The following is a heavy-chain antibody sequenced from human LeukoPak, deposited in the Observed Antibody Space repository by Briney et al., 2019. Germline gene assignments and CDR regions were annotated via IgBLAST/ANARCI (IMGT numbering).Heavy chain of an antibody. CDR3: AKSELIAVAGTFHY. V-gene: IGHV3-23*01. CDR1: GFTFSSYV. D-gene: IGHD6-19*01. J-gene: IGHJ4*02. CDR2: ISGSGDST. Sequence: PGGSLRLSCAASGFTFSSYVMSWVRQAPGKGLEWVSAISGSGDSTYYADSVKGRFTISRDNSKNTLYLQMNGLRAEDTAVYYCAKSELIAVAGTFHYWGQGTLVTVSS.